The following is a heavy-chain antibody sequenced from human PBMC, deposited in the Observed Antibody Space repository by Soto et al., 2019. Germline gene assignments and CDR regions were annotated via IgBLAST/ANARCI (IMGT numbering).Heavy chain of an antibody. CDR3: ARAWVTISRGACDI. CDR1: GGSISSGGYY. Sequence: QVQLQESGPGLVKPSQTLSLTCTVSGGSISSGGYYWSWIRQHPGKGLEWIGYIYYSGSTYYNPFRKSRVTISVDTSKNQCSLKLSSVTAADTAVYYCARAWVTISRGACDIWGQGTMVTVSS. D-gene: IGHD3-9*01. CDR2: IYYSGST. J-gene: IGHJ3*02. V-gene: IGHV4-31*03.